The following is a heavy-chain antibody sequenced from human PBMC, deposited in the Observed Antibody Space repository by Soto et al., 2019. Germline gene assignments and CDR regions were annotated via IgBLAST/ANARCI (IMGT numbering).Heavy chain of an antibody. Sequence: PGGSLRLSCAASGFTFSSYGMHWVRQAPGKGLEWVAVIWYDGSNKYYADSVKGRFTISRDNSKNSLYLQMNSLRDEDTAVYYCAREDYDSSGYPKGDFDYWGQGTLVTVSS. J-gene: IGHJ4*02. CDR3: AREDYDSSGYPKGDFDY. D-gene: IGHD3-22*01. V-gene: IGHV3-33*01. CDR2: IWYDGSNK. CDR1: GFTFSSYG.